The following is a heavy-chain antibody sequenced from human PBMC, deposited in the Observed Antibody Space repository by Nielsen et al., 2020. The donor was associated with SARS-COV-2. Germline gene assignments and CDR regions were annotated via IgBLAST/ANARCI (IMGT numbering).Heavy chain of an antibody. CDR3: ARDVNYDSSGYYYAYYYYYMDV. CDR1: GFTFSSYS. Sequence: GESLKISCAASGFTFSSYSMNWVRQAPGKGLEWVSSISSSSSYIYYADSVKGRFTISRDNAKNSLYLQMNSLRAEDTAVYYCARDVNYDSSGYYYAYYYYYMDVWGKGTTVTVSS. J-gene: IGHJ6*03. V-gene: IGHV3-21*01. D-gene: IGHD3-22*01. CDR2: ISSSSSYI.